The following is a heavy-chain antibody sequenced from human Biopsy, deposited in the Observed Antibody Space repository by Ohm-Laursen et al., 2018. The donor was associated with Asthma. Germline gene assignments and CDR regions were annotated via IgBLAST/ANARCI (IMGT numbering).Heavy chain of an antibody. D-gene: IGHD3-10*01. J-gene: IGHJ4*02. Sequence: SLRLSCAASGFTFSSYGMDWVRQAPGKGLEWVALMSYDGSIKDYADSVKGRFTISRDNSMNTLYLHMNSLRVDDTAVYYCARGDGGWLAGIRGDYWGQGVLVTVSS. CDR3: ARGDGGWLAGIRGDY. CDR2: MSYDGSIK. CDR1: GFTFSSYG. V-gene: IGHV3-30*03.